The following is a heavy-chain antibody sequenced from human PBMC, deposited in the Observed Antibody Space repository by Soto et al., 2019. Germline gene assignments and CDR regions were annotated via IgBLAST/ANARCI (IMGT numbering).Heavy chain of an antibody. D-gene: IGHD5-12*01. V-gene: IGHV4-31*03. CDR2: IYYSGST. CDR1: GGSISSGGYY. J-gene: IGHJ6*02. CDR3: ARDQGGYDLGLEAYYYYGMDV. Sequence: SETLSLTCTVSGGSISSGGYYWCWIRQHPGKGLEWIGHIYYSGSTYYNPSLKSRVTISVDTSKNQFSLKLSSVTAADTAVYYCARDQGGYDLGLEAYYYYGMDVWGQGTTVTV.